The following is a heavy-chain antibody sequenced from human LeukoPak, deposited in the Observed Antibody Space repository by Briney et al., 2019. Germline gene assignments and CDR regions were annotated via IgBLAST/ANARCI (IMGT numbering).Heavy chain of an antibody. CDR2: ISGSGGST. V-gene: IGHV3-23*01. D-gene: IGHD3-22*01. CDR3: AKATRITMIVVVISKARYYFDY. CDR1: GFTFSGYA. Sequence: GGSLRLSCAASGFTFSGYAMSWVRQAPGKGLEWVSAISGSGGSTYYADSVKGRFTISRDNSKNTLYLQMNSLRAEDTAVYYCAKATRITMIVVVISKARYYFDYWGQGTLVTVSS. J-gene: IGHJ4*02.